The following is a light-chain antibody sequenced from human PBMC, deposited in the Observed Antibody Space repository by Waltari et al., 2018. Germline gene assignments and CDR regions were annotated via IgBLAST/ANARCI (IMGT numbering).Light chain of an antibody. V-gene: IGLV1-51*02. CDR2: EDN. Sequence: QSVLTQPPSLSAAPRQKVTISCSGNNSNIGSNYVSWYRQLPGTAPKLLIYEDNKGPSGIPDRFSGSKSGTSATLGITGLQTGDEADYYCATWDKSLSGWVFGGGTKLTVL. CDR1: NSNIGSNY. CDR3: ATWDKSLSGWV. J-gene: IGLJ3*02.